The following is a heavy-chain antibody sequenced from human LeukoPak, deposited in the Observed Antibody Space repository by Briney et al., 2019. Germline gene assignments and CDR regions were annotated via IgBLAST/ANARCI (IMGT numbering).Heavy chain of an antibody. CDR2: IYWDDDK. CDR1: GFSLSTSGVG. V-gene: IGHV2-5*02. J-gene: IGHJ4*02. CDR3: AHSMTAAAGTGTKFQDY. D-gene: IGHD6-13*01. Sequence: SCPTLVKPTQTLTLTCTFSGFSLSTSGVGVGWIRQPPGKALEWLALIYWDDDKRYSPSLKSRLTITKDTSKNQVVLTMTNMDPVDTATYYCAHSMTAAAGTGTKFQDYWGQGTLVTVSS.